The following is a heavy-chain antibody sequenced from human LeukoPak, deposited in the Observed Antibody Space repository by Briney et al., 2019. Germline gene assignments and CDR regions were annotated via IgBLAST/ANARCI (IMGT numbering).Heavy chain of an antibody. V-gene: IGHV1-69*04. D-gene: IGHD6-6*01. Sequence: SVKVSCKASGGTFSSYAISWVRQAPGQGLEWMGRIIPILGVANYAQKFQGRVTITADKSTSTAYMELSSLRSEDTAVYCCARAEYSSSSGISYDYWGQGTLVTVSS. J-gene: IGHJ4*02. CDR2: IIPILGVA. CDR1: GGTFSSYA. CDR3: ARAEYSSSSGISYDY.